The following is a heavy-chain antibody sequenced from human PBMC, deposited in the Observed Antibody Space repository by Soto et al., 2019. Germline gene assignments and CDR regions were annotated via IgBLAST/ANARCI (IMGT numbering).Heavy chain of an antibody. CDR1: GGSISSGGYY. CDR3: ARVPYPFSSGIGGYYFDY. J-gene: IGHJ4*02. CDR2: IYYSGST. V-gene: IGHV4-31*03. D-gene: IGHD3-22*01. Sequence: QVQLQESGPGLVKPSQTLSLTCTVSGGSISSGGYYWSWIRQHPGKGLEWIGYIYYSGSTYDNPSLKSRVTISVDTSKNQFSLKLSSVTAADTAVYYCARVPYPFSSGIGGYYFDYWGQGTLVTVSS.